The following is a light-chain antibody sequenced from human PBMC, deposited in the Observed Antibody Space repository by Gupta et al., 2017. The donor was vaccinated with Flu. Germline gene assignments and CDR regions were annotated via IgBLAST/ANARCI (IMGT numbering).Light chain of an antibody. J-gene: IGKJ3*01. V-gene: IGKV4-1*01. CDR1: HSLTYGSDNKNY. CDR3: QQYLGTPFT. CDR2: WAS. Sequence: DIAVTQSPDSLVVSLGETAAINCRATHSLTYGSDNKNYLAWYQGKVGQPPRLLISWASTRVSGVPDRFTGSGSGTDFTLTINNLQAEDVAVYYCQQYLGTPFTFGHGTKVD.